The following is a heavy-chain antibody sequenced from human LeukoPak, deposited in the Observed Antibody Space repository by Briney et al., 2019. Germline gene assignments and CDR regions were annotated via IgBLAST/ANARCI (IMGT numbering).Heavy chain of an antibody. CDR1: GFIFSNYG. D-gene: IGHD2-2*01. CDR2: ISASGSAT. Sequence: PGGSLRLSCAASGFIFSNYGMNWVRQAPGKGLEWVAAISASGSATSYADSVRGRFTISRDNSKSTTYLQMNSLRAEDTAVYYCAKNCYCSSTSCGSCYYGMDVWGQGTTVTVSS. CDR3: AKNCYCSSTSCGSCYYGMDV. V-gene: IGHV3-23*01. J-gene: IGHJ6*02.